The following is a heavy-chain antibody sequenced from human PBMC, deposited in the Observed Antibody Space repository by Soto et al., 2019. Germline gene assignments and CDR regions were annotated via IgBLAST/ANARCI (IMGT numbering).Heavy chain of an antibody. CDR3: AKDRPPLNLGSYSDSFDY. Sequence: GGSLRLSCAASGFTFSSYAMSWVRQAPGKGLEWVSAISGSGGSTYYADSVKGRFTISRDNSKNTLYLQMNSLRAEDTAVYYCAKDRPPLNLGSYSDSFDYWGQGTLVTVSS. CDR1: GFTFSSYA. D-gene: IGHD2-15*01. V-gene: IGHV3-23*01. CDR2: ISGSGGST. J-gene: IGHJ4*02.